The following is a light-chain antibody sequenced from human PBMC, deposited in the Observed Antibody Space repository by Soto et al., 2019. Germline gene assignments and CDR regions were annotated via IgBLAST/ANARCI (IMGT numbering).Light chain of an antibody. CDR1: SSYSNYK. CDR3: GADHGSGSNFVYLV. V-gene: IGLV9-49*01. Sequence: QPVLTQPPSASASLGASVTLTCTLSSSYSNYKVDWYQQRPGKGPRFVMRVGTGGIVGSKGDGIPDRFSVLGSGLNRYLTIKNIQEEDESDYHCGADHGSGSNFVYLVFGGGTKLTVL. CDR2: VGTGGIVG. J-gene: IGLJ2*01.